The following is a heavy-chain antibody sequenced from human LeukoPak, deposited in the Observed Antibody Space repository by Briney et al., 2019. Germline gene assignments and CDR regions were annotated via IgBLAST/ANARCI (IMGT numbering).Heavy chain of an antibody. D-gene: IGHD3-10*01. CDR2: KFSHDGST. J-gene: IGHJ6*02. Sequence: ASVKVSCKTSGYSFNSHHVHWVRQAPGQGLEWMGVKFSHDGSTGTAQKFQGRVTLSRDTSTSTVGMELSSLRSEDTAVYYCARDSGNFHYDMDVWGQGTTVIVSS. CDR3: ARDSGNFHYDMDV. V-gene: IGHV1-46*02. CDR1: GYSFNSHH.